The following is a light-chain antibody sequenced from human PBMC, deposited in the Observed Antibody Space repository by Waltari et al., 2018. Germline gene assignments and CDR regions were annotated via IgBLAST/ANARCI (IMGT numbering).Light chain of an antibody. J-gene: IGKJ4*01. CDR2: DAS. CDR1: YIIGSL. Sequence: DIQMTQSPSTLSASVGDRVTISCRVSYIIGSLLAWYQQKPGKAPKILIYDASSLESGVPQRFSGSGSGTEFTLTINSLQPDDFSTYSCQQYYSYFTFGGGAKVEIK. V-gene: IGKV1-5*01. CDR3: QQYYSYFT.